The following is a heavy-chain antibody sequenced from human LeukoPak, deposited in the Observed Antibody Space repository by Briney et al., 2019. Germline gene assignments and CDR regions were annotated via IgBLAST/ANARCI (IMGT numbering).Heavy chain of an antibody. Sequence: GESLKISCKGSGYTFTSYWIGWARQMSGKGLEWMGIIYPGDSDTRYSPSFQGQVTISADKSIRTAYLQWSSLEASDTAMYYCARHRDYVPDIWGQGTMVTVSS. V-gene: IGHV5-51*01. CDR1: GYTFTSYW. CDR2: IYPGDSDT. D-gene: IGHD3-16*01. J-gene: IGHJ3*02. CDR3: ARHRDYVPDI.